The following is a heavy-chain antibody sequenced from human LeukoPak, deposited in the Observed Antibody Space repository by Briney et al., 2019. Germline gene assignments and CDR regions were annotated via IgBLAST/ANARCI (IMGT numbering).Heavy chain of an antibody. D-gene: IGHD2-15*01. V-gene: IGHV3-7*03. CDR2: INHNGNVN. Sequence: GGSLRLSCAASGFTFSSYWMNWARQAPGKGLEWVASINHNGNVNYYVDSVKGRFTISRDNAKNSLYLQMSNLRAEDTAAYFCARGGGSDYWGQGTLVTVSS. CDR3: ARGGGSDY. J-gene: IGHJ4*02. CDR1: GFTFSSYW.